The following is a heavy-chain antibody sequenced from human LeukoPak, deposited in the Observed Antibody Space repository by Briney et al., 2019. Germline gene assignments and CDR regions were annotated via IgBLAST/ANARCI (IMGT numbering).Heavy chain of an antibody. V-gene: IGHV3-48*03. D-gene: IGHD4-23*01. Sequence: GGSLRLSCAASGFTFSGYEMNWVRQAPGKGLEWVSYISTGGSTIYYADSVKGRFTISRDNAKNSLYLQMNSLRAEHTAVYYCARDRWFANKFEGDFDYWGQGTLVTVSS. CDR2: ISTGGSTI. CDR1: GFTFSGYE. J-gene: IGHJ4*02. CDR3: ARDRWFANKFEGDFDY.